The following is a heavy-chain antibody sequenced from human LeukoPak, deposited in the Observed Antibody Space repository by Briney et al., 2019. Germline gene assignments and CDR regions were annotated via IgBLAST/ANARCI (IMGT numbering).Heavy chain of an antibody. CDR1: GFTFSSYS. Sequence: GGSLRLSCAASGFTFSSYSMNWVRQAPGKGLEWVSYLSSSSSTIYYAGSVKGRFTFSRDNAKNSLYLQMNSLRAEDTAVYYCARDSSGYDFWSGYYTWPKGDAFDIWGQGTMVTVSS. CDR3: ARDSSGYDFWSGYYTWPKGDAFDI. D-gene: IGHD3-3*01. V-gene: IGHV3-48*01. J-gene: IGHJ3*02. CDR2: LSSSSSTI.